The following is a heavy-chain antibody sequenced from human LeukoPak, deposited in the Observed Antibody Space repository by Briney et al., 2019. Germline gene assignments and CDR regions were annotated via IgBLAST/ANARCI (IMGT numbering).Heavy chain of an antibody. CDR2: FYSGDTT. CDR1: GFTVSSTY. Sequence: GGSLRLSCAASGFTVSSTYMSWVRQAPGKGLEWVSVFYSGDTTYYANSVKDRFTISRDNSKNMLYLQMNSLRAEDTAVYYCARRLLTGYYEFWGQGTLVTVSS. CDR3: ARRLLTGYYEF. J-gene: IGHJ4*02. V-gene: IGHV3-66*01. D-gene: IGHD3-9*01.